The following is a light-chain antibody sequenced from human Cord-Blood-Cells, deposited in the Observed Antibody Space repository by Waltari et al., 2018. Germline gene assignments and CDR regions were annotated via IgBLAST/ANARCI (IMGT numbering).Light chain of an antibody. CDR1: SSDVGGYNY. J-gene: IGLJ3*02. Sequence: QSALTQPASVSGSPGQSITISCTGTSSDVGGYNYVPWYQQHPGKAPKLMIYDVSKWPSGVSNRFSGSKSGNTASLTISGLQAEDEADYYCSSYTSSSFWVFGGGTKLTVL. V-gene: IGLV2-14*01. CDR2: DVS. CDR3: SSYTSSSFWV.